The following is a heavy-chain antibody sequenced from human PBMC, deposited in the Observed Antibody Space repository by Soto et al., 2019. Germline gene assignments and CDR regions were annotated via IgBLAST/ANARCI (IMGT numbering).Heavy chain of an antibody. D-gene: IGHD6-13*01. J-gene: IGHJ4*02. CDR1: GGSISSSSYY. Sequence: QLLESGPGLVKPSETLSLTCTVSGGSISSSSYYWGWIRQPPGKGLEWIGSIYYSGSTYYNPSLKSRVTISVDTSKNQFSLKLSSVTAADTAVYYCARHEAAGKDYWGQGTLVTVSS. CDR3: ARHEAAGKDY. CDR2: IYYSGST. V-gene: IGHV4-39*01.